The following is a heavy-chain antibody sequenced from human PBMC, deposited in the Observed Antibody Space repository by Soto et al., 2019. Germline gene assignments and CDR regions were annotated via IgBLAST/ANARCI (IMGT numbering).Heavy chain of an antibody. Sequence: EVQLVESGGGLVQPGGSLRLSCAASGFTFNTHWMTWVRQAPGKGLEWVAHIKEDGSEKYYVDSVKGRFTVSRNNAKNSLYLQMNSLRAEDTAVYYCVREAYCYPNWGQGALVTVSS. CDR3: VREAYCYPN. CDR2: IKEDGSEK. J-gene: IGHJ4*02. D-gene: IGHD2-21*02. CDR1: GFTFNTHW. V-gene: IGHV3-7*03.